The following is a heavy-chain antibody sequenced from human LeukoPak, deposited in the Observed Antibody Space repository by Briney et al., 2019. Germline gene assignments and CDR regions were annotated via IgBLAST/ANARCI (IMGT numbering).Heavy chain of an antibody. CDR1: GGTFISYA. D-gene: IGHD5-12*01. J-gene: IGHJ4*02. V-gene: IGHV1-69*05. CDR3: ARFGYPTINSNFDY. CDR2: IIPIFGTA. Sequence: SVKVSCEASGGTFISYAISWVRQAPGQGLEWMGGIIPIFGTANYAQKFQGRVTITTDESTSTAYMELSSLRSEDTAVYYCARFGYPTINSNFDYWGQGTLVTVSS.